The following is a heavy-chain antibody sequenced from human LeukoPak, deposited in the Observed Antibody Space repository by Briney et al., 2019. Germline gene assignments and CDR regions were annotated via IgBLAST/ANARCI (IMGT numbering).Heavy chain of an antibody. CDR3: ARSPVFLGYCSGGSCYPYYFDY. V-gene: IGHV5-51*01. J-gene: IGHJ4*02. D-gene: IGHD2-15*01. CDR1: GYSFTSYW. CDR2: IYPGDSDT. Sequence: GESLKISCKGSGYSFTSYWIGWVRQMPGKGLEWMGIIYPGDSDTRYSPSFQGQGTISADKSIGTAYLQWSSLKASDTAMYYCARSPVFLGYCSGGSCYPYYFDYWGQGTLVTVSS.